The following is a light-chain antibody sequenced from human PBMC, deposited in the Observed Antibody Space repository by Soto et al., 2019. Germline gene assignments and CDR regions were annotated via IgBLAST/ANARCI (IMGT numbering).Light chain of an antibody. CDR1: QGVSRD. CDR2: DAS. V-gene: IGKV1-13*02. CDR3: QQFNRYPIT. J-gene: IGKJ5*01. Sequence: AVQLTQSPSSLSASVGDRVTITCRASQGVSRDLAWYQQKPGQPPKLLIYDASNLESGVPSSFSGSGSGTDFSLTISSLQPEDFATYYCQQFNRYPITSGQGTRLESK.